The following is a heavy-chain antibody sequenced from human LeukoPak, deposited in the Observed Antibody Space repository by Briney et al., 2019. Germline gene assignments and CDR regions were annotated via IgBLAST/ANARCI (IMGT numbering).Heavy chain of an antibody. D-gene: IGHD2-15*01. Sequence: SETLSLTCTVSGGSLSSYYWSWIRQPPGKGLEWIGYIYSRGLTRGSTNYNPSLKSRVTLSVDTSKNQFSLKLSSVTAADTAVYYCARDRGYCSGGSCYRWFDPWGQGTLVTVSS. V-gene: IGHV4-4*08. CDR1: GGSLSSYY. CDR3: ARDRGYCSGGSCYRWFDP. J-gene: IGHJ5*02. CDR2: IYSRGLTRGST.